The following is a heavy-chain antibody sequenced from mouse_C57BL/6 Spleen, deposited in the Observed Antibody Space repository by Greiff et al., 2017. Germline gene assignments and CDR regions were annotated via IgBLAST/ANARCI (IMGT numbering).Heavy chain of an antibody. D-gene: IGHD2-5*01. V-gene: IGHV1-74*01. CDR3: AIGTTIVTYYFDY. CDR2: IHPSDSDT. Sequence: VQLQQPGAELVKPGASVKVSCKASGYTFTSYWMHWVKQRPGQGLEWIGRIHPSDSDTNSNQKFKGKATLTVDKSSSTAYMQLSSLTSEDSAVYDGAIGTTIVTYYFDYGGQGTTLTVSS. J-gene: IGHJ2*01. CDR1: GYTFTSYW.